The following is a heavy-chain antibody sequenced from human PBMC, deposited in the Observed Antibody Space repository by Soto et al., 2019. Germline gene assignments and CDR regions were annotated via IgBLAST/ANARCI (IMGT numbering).Heavy chain of an antibody. CDR2: ISGSGGSI. J-gene: IGHJ6*02. Sequence: EVQLLESGGGLVQPGGSLRLSCAASGLTCSTYAMNWVRQAPGNGLEWVSAISGSGGSIHYADSVKGRFTISRDNSKNTLYLQMNSLRDEDTAVYHCVKGYWKGDVSGQGTTVTVSS. CDR1: GLTCSTYA. CDR3: VKGYWKGDV. D-gene: IGHD1-1*01. V-gene: IGHV3-23*01.